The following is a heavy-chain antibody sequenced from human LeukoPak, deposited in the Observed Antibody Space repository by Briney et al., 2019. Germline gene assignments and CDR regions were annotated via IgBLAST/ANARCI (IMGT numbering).Heavy chain of an antibody. J-gene: IGHJ4*02. CDR1: NSSISSYY. CDR3: ARHGEQQLVYFDY. D-gene: IGHD6-13*01. Sequence: PSETLSLTCTVSNSSISSYYWNWLRQTPGKGLEWIGYIHHSGSTNYNPSLESRVSISLDTSKKQFFLRLNSVTAADTAVYYCARHGEQQLVYFDYWGQGTLVTVSS. CDR2: IHHSGST. V-gene: IGHV4-59*08.